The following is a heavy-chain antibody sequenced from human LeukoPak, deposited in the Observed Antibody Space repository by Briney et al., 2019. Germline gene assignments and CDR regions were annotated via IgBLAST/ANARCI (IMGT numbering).Heavy chain of an antibody. V-gene: IGHV1-18*01. D-gene: IGHD3-22*01. CDR3: ARSRMDYYDSSGPTPFDY. CDR2: ISGYNGNT. J-gene: IGHJ4*02. Sequence: ASVKVSCKASGYTFTSYGISWARQAPGRGLEWMGWISGYNGNTNYAQKLQGRVTMTTDTSTSTAYMELRSLRSDDTAVYYCARSRMDYYDSSGPTPFDYWGQGTLVTVSS. CDR1: GYTFTSYG.